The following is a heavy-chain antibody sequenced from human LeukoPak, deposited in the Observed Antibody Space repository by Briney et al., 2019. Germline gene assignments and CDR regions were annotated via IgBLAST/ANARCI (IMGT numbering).Heavy chain of an antibody. CDR2: XSXSGGSX. Sequence: GGSLRLSCAASGFTFGRYAMXXXXXXXXXXXXXXSAXSXSGGSXXXXEXXXXXXXXXRDNSKNTLFLQANSLRAEDTAVYFCAIRTGRGTFDYWGQGTLVTVSS. V-gene: IGHV3-23*01. CDR1: GFTFGRYA. J-gene: IGHJ4*02. CDR3: AIRTGRGTFDY. D-gene: IGHD1-26*01.